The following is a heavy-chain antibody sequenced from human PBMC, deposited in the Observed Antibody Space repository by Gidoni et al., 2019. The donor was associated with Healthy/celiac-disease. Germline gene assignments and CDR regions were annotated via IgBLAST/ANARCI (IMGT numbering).Heavy chain of an antibody. Sequence: CTVSGCSISSYYWSWIRQPAGKGLEWIGRIYTSGSTNYNPSLKSRVTMSVDTSKNQFSLKLSSVTAADTAVYYCARDRLGYCSSTSCHGFDYWGQGTLVTVSS. CDR1: GCSISSYY. J-gene: IGHJ4*02. D-gene: IGHD2-2*01. CDR3: ARDRLGYCSSTSCHGFDY. V-gene: IGHV4-4*07. CDR2: IYTSGST.